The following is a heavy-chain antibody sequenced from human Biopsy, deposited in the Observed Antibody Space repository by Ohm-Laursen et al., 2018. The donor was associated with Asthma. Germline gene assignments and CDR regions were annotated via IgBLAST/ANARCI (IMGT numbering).Heavy chain of an antibody. CDR1: GGYLTGHY. D-gene: IGHD1-20*01. J-gene: IGHJ5*02. V-gene: IGHV4-34*01. CDR2: IDQSGYT. Sequence: SETLSLNCTVYGGYLTGHYWNWIRQPPGKGLEWIGEIDQSGYTNYNPSLKSRVTISADTSKNQFHLNLSSVTAADTAVYFCARAAITGIRGWFDPWGQGTQVTVSS. CDR3: ARAAITGIRGWFDP.